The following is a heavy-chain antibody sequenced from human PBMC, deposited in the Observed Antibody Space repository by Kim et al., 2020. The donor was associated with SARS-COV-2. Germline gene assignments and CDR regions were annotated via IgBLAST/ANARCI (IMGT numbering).Heavy chain of an antibody. CDR3: ARDGYNPHFDY. V-gene: IGHV3-21*01. D-gene: IGHD5-12*01. Sequence: IDYADSGKGRFTTTRDNATNSLYLQRNSLRAEDTAVYYCARDGYNPHFDYWGQGTLVTVSS. CDR2: I. J-gene: IGHJ4*02.